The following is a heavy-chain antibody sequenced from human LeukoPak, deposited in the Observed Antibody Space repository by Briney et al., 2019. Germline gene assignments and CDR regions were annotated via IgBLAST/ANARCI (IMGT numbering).Heavy chain of an antibody. CDR3: ASVGRLRFWGFDY. CDR1: GGSFSGYY. Sequence: PSETLSLTCAVYGGSFSGYYWSWIRQPPGKGLEWIGEINHSGSTNYNPSLKSRVTISVDTSKNQFSLKLSSVTAADTAVYYCASVGRLRFWGFDYWGQGTLVTVSS. D-gene: IGHD5-12*01. CDR2: INHSGST. V-gene: IGHV4-34*01. J-gene: IGHJ4*02.